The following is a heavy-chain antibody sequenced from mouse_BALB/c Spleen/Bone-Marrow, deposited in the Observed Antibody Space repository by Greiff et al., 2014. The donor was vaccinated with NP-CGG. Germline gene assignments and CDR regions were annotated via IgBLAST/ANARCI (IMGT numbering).Heavy chain of an antibody. V-gene: IGHV1-39*01. CDR1: GHSFTGYN. Sequence: EVQLQQSGPELEKPGASVKISCKASGHSFTGYNMNWVKQSHGKSLEWIGNIDPYYGTTTFNQKFKDKATLTVDKSSSTAYMQLKSLTSDDSAVYYCTRSRAYFRDWFAYWGQGTLVTVSA. CDR2: IDPYYGTT. D-gene: IGHD2-14*01. J-gene: IGHJ3*01. CDR3: TRSRAYFRDWFAY.